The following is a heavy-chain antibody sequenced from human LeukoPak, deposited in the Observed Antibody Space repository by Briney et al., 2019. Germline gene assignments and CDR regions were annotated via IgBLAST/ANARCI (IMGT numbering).Heavy chain of an antibody. CDR1: GFTFSSYA. D-gene: IGHD2-15*01. CDR2: MSGSGGST. V-gene: IGHV3-23*01. Sequence: PGGSLRLSCAASGFTFSSYAMSWVRQAPGKGLEWVSSMSGSGGSTYYADSVKGRFTISRDDSKNTLYLQMNSLRAEDTAVYYCARDRLGYCSGGSCYPDYWGQGTLVTVSS. J-gene: IGHJ4*02. CDR3: ARDRLGYCSGGSCYPDY.